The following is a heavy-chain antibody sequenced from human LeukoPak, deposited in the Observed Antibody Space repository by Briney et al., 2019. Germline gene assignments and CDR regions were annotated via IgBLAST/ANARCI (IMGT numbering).Heavy chain of an antibody. J-gene: IGHJ4*02. V-gene: IGHV3-7*01. CDR1: GSTFRNYW. CDR2: IKQDGSEK. CDR3: ARGVGRQLVLIDY. Sequence: GGSLRLSCEVSGSTFRNYWMSWVRQAPGKGLEWVANIKQDGSEKYYVDSVKGRFTISRDNAKNSLYLQMNSLRAEDTAVYYCARGVGRQLVLIDYWGQGTLVTVSS. D-gene: IGHD6-13*01.